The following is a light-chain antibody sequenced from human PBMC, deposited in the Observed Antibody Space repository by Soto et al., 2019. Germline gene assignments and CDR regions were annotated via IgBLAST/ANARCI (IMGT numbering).Light chain of an antibody. CDR3: QRYDNYPLT. CDR1: QSVRSW. CDR2: DAS. Sequence: DIQMTQSPSTLSASVGDRVTITCRASQSVRSWLAWYQQKPGRAPKFLIYDASSLESGVPSRFSGSGSGTEFTLTISNLQPDDFATYYCQRYDNYPLTFGGGTKVDIK. V-gene: IGKV1-5*01. J-gene: IGKJ4*01.